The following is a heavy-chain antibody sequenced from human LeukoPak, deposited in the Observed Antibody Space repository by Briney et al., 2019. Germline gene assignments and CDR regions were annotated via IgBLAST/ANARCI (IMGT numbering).Heavy chain of an antibody. D-gene: IGHD2-2*01. CDR3: AIRDIVVVPAAPGYYYGMDV. V-gene: IGHV1-69*04. CDR2: IIPIFGIA. J-gene: IGHJ6*02. Sequence: ASVKVSCKASGGTFSSYAISWVRQAPGQGLEWMGRIIPIFGIANYAQKFQGRVTITADKSTSTAYMELSGLRSEDTAVYYCAIRDIVVVPAAPGYYYGMDVWGQGTTVTVSS. CDR1: GGTFSSYA.